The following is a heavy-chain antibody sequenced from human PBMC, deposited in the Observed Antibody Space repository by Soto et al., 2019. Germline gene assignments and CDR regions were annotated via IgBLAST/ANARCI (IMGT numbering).Heavy chain of an antibody. V-gene: IGHV4-34*01. Sequence: PSETLSLTCAVYGGSFSGYYWSWIRQPPGKGLEWIGEINHSGSTNYNPSLKSRVTISVDTSKNQFSLKLSSVTAADTAVYYCARFRSSEKHMDVWGQGXTVTVYS. J-gene: IGHJ6*02. CDR3: ARFRSSEKHMDV. CDR2: INHSGST. D-gene: IGHD2-15*01. CDR1: GGSFSGYY.